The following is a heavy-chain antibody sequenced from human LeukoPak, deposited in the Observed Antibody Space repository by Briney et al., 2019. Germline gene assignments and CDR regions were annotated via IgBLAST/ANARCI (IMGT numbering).Heavy chain of an antibody. Sequence: GGSLRLSCAASGFTFSSMNWVRQAPGKGLEWVSSIDFTSRYIYNADSVKGRFTTSRGNAKNSLDLQMNSLKVEDTAVYYCATPAAGPGAEYSLYWGQGTLVIVSS. CDR1: GFTFSS. D-gene: IGHD6-13*01. J-gene: IGHJ1*01. CDR2: IDFTSRYI. V-gene: IGHV3-21*01. CDR3: ATPAAGPGAEYSLY.